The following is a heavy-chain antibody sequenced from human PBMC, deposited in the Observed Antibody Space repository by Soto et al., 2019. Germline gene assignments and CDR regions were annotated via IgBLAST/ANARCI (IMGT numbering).Heavy chain of an antibody. J-gene: IGHJ4*02. Sequence: SETLSLTCTVSGGSISRYYWSWIRQPPGKGLEWIGYIYYSGSTNYNPSLKSRVTISVDTSKNQFSLKLSSVTAADTAVYYCARRGLWSSSSWFDYWGQGTLVTVSS. V-gene: IGHV4-59*08. CDR3: ARRGLWSSSSWFDY. CDR1: GGSISRYY. CDR2: IYYSGST. D-gene: IGHD6-13*01.